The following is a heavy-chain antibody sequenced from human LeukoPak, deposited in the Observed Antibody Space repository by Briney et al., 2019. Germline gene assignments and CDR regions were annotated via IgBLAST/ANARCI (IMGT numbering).Heavy chain of an antibody. D-gene: IGHD2-21*01. CDR3: TKDYCPKCYSYLDF. CDR1: GISFCTYV. CDR2: ISHDGSEI. V-gene: IGHV3-30*18. J-gene: IGHJ4*02. Sequence: GGALRLSRAVSGISFCTYVMQRGRQAPGKGLEWVASISHDGSEIHYGDSVKGRFTISRDNSQNTLYLQMNSLRSEDTALYFCTKDYCPKCYSYLDFWGQGIQVAVSS.